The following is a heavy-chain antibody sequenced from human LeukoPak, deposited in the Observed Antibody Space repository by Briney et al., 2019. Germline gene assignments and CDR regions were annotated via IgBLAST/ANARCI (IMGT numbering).Heavy chain of an antibody. CDR2: INHSGST. J-gene: IGHJ6*03. CDR3: ARGIAVAGIYYYMDV. Sequence: SETLSLTCAVYGGSFSGYYWSWIRQPPGKGLEWIGEINHSGSTNYNPSLKSRVTISVDTSKNQFSLKLSSVTAADTAVYYCARGIAVAGIYYYMDVWGKGTTVTVSS. V-gene: IGHV4-34*01. D-gene: IGHD6-19*01. CDR1: GGSFSGYY.